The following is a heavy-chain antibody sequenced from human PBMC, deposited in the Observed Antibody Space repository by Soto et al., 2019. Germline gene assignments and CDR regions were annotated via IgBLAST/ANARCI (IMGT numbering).Heavy chain of an antibody. CDR3: VRSWFGELFTNWFDP. V-gene: IGHV3-64D*06. Sequence: PGGSLRLSCVASGFTFSNYALHCVRQAPGKGLEYVSGISRNGGSTYYADSVKGRFTISRDNSKNTVHLQVSSLRGDDTAVYYCVRSWFGELFTNWFDPCGQGTLVTVSS. CDR1: GFTFSNYA. CDR2: ISRNGGST. D-gene: IGHD3-10*01. J-gene: IGHJ5*02.